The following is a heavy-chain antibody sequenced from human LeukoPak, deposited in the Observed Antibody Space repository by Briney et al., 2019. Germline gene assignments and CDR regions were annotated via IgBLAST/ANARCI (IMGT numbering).Heavy chain of an antibody. Sequence: GGSLRLSCAASGFTFNDYTMNWVRQAPGKGLEWVSSLTSSGSYKFYADSVKGRFTISRDDAKYSLYLQMNSLRAEDTAVYYCARVSGEYRDYWGQGTLVTVSS. CDR1: GFTFNDYT. D-gene: IGHD4-17*01. CDR2: LTSSGSYK. V-gene: IGHV3-21*01. CDR3: ARVSGEYRDY. J-gene: IGHJ4*02.